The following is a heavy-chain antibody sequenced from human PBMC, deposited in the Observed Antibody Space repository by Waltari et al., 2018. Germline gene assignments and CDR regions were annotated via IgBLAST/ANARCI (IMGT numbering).Heavy chain of an antibody. D-gene: IGHD3-16*01. CDR1: GGTFSSYA. J-gene: IGHJ2*01. CDR3: ASSKYYDSQDYFEL. V-gene: IGHV1-69*01. Sequence: QVQLVQSGAEVKKPGSSVKVSCKASGGTFSSYAIRWVPQAPGQGREWRGGVIPRVGTATYAQNIHGRVTIITDGSTSTTYMELSSLRSEETAVYYGASSKYYDSQDYFELWGRGTLVTVSS. CDR2: VIPRVGTA.